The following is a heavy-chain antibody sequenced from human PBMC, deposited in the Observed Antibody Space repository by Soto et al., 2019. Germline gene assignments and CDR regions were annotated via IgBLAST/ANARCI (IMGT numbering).Heavy chain of an antibody. CDR1: GGSFSGYY. J-gene: IGHJ6*02. V-gene: IGHV4-34*01. Sequence: QVQLQQWGAGLLKPSETLSLTCAVYGGSFSGYYWSWIRQPPGKGLEWIVEINHSGSTNYNPSLKSRVTISVDTSKNQFSLKPSSVTAAATAVYYCARVTGRYYDGMDVWGQGTTVTVSS. CDR3: ARVTGRYYDGMDV. CDR2: INHSGST.